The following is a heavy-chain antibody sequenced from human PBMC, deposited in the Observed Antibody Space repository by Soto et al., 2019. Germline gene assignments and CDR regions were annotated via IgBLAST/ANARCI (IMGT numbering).Heavy chain of an antibody. D-gene: IGHD6-19*01. CDR1: GYTFTSYD. Sequence: QVQLVQSGAEVKKPGASVKVSCKASGYTFTSYDINWVRQATGQGLEWMGWMNPNSGKTGNAQKFQGRVTMTGNTSISTAYMELGSLSSEDTAVYYCARGMKLIRGSGWSGLGYWGQGTLVTVSS. CDR3: ARGMKLIRGSGWSGLGY. J-gene: IGHJ4*02. CDR2: MNPNSGKT. V-gene: IGHV1-8*01.